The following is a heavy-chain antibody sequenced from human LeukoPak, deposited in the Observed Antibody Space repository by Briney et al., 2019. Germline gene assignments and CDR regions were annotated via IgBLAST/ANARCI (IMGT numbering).Heavy chain of an antibody. Sequence: PSETLSLTCTVSGGSISSYYWSWIRQPPGKGLEWIGYIYYSGSTNYTPSLKSRVTISVDTSKNQFSLKLSSVTAADTAVYYCARAVGYCSGGSCYEWFDPWGQGTLVTVSS. CDR3: ARAVGYCSGGSCYEWFDP. CDR2: IYYSGST. V-gene: IGHV4-59*01. J-gene: IGHJ5*02. D-gene: IGHD2-15*01. CDR1: GGSISSYY.